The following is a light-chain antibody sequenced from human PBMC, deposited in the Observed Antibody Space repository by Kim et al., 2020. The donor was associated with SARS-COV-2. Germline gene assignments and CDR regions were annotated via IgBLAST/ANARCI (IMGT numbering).Light chain of an antibody. V-gene: IGKV1-6*01. CDR1: QRIIAD. J-gene: IGKJ5*01. Sequence: ASVGDRVTFTSRASQRIIADCVWYQQQPGKAPTLLIFAASNLQSGVPSRFSGSGSATDFTLTISSLQPEDSATYYCLQDYSYPITFGQGTRLGIK. CDR3: LQDYSYPIT. CDR2: AAS.